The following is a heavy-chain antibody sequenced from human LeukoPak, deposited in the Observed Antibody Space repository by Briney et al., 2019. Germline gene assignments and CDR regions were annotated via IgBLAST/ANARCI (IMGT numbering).Heavy chain of an antibody. V-gene: IGHV3-7*01. CDR2: IEPSGSVR. J-gene: IGHJ4*02. D-gene: IGHD3-3*01. CDR3: ARWDYDSSTGYYIDY. CDR1: GFTAGRHW. Sequence: PGGSLTLSCAASGFTAGRHWLAWVRQAPGKGLEWVANIEPSGSVRNYVDSVKGRFTISRDNAENSLYLHMNSLTAEDTALYYCARWDYDSSTGYYIDYWGQGTLVTVSS.